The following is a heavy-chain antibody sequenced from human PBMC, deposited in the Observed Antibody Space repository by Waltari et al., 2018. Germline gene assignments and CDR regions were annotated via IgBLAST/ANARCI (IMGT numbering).Heavy chain of an antibody. D-gene: IGHD6-6*01. CDR1: GGTFSSQA. J-gene: IGHJ6*02. CDR3: ARDRSSSSYGMDV. V-gene: IGHV1-69*01. Sequence: QVQLVQSGAEVKKPGSSVKVSCKASGGTFSSQAISGVRKAPGQGLEWMGGIIPIFGTANYAQKFQGRVTITADESTSTAYMELSSLRSEDTAVYYCARDRSSSSYGMDVWGQGTTVTVSS. CDR2: IIPIFGTA.